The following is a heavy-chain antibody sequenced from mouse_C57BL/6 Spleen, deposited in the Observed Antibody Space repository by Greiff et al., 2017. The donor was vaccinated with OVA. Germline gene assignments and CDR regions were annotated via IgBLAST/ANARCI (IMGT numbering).Heavy chain of an antibody. D-gene: IGHD1-1*01. J-gene: IGHJ4*01. CDR3: ASWGGLLRYYYAMDY. V-gene: IGHV1-26*01. CDR2: INPNNGGT. CDR1: GYTFTDYY. Sequence: EVQLQQSGPELVKPGASVKISCKASGYTFTDYYMNWVKQSHGKSLEWIGDINPNNGGTSYNQKFKGKATLPVAKSSSTAYLELRSLTSEESAVYYCASWGGLLRYYYAMDYWGQGTSVTVSS.